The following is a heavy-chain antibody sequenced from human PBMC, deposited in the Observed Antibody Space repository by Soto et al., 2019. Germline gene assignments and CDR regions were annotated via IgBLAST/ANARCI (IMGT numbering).Heavy chain of an antibody. D-gene: IGHD2-2*02. CDR1: GVSFSKNS. V-gene: IGHV1-69*01. J-gene: IGHJ6*02. Sequence: QVQVAQSGAEVKKPGASVKVSCKTSGVSFSKNSISWVRQAPGQGLERMGGIIPMFGSPNYAQKFRARVTIQADASTGTAYMDLSDLRSDYTAMYYCVLRTRDCNTVRCYTPQGSFYYGMDVWGQGTTVTVSS. CDR3: VLRTRDCNTVRCYTPQGSFYYGMDV. CDR2: IIPMFGSP.